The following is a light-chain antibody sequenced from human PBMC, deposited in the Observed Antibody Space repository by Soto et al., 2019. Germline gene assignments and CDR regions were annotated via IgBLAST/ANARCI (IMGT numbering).Light chain of an antibody. CDR2: AAS. V-gene: IGKV1-9*01. CDR3: QQLYIFPLT. Sequence: DIHLAQSPSFLSASLVYRFTITCLASQGISSFLAWYQQRPGKAPNLLMYAASTLQSGVPSRFSGGESGTEYTLTISSLQPEDSATYYCQQLYIFPLTFGQGTRLAIK. J-gene: IGKJ5*01. CDR1: QGISSF.